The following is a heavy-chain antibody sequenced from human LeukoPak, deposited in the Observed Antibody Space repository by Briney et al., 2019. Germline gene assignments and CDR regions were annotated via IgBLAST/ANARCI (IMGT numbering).Heavy chain of an antibody. CDR3: ARDYYDSSGYLDY. CDR1: GYIFINYG. Sequence: ASVKVSCKASGYIFINYGISWVRQAPGQGLEWMGWISAYNGSTNYARKLQGRVTMTTDTSTSTAYMELRSLRSDDTAVYYCARDYYDSSGYLDYWGQGALVTVSS. D-gene: IGHD3-22*01. V-gene: IGHV1-18*01. J-gene: IGHJ4*02. CDR2: ISAYNGST.